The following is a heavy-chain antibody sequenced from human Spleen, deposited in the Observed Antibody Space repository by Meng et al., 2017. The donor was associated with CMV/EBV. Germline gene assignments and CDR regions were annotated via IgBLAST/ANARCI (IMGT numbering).Heavy chain of an antibody. D-gene: IGHD3-3*01. CDR3: ARAPVGFLEWNTFDY. CDR2: MSKDGSNK. Sequence: LSLTCAASGFTFSRYAMHWVRQAPGKGLEWVAVMSKDGSNKYYADSVKGRFTISRDNSKNTPYLQMNSLRAEDTAVYYCARAPVGFLEWNTFDYWGQGTLVTVS. V-gene: IGHV3-30*04. CDR1: GFTFSRYA. J-gene: IGHJ4*02.